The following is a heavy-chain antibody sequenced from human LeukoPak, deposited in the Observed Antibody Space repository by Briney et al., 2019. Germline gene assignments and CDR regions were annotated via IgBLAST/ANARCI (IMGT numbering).Heavy chain of an antibody. CDR2: IYSRGST. Sequence: SETLSLTCTVSRGSFSSYYWSWIRQPPGKGLEWIGHIYSRGSTNYNPSLKSRVTISVDTSKNLFSLKLTSVTAADTAVYFCARVTASLSFYYGMDVWGQGTTVTVSS. J-gene: IGHJ6*02. V-gene: IGHV4-59*01. CDR3: ARVTASLSFYYGMDV. D-gene: IGHD2-21*02. CDR1: RGSFSSYY.